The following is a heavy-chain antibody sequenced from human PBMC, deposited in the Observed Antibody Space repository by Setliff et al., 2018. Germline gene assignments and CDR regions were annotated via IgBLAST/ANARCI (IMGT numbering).Heavy chain of an antibody. J-gene: IGHJ4*01. V-gene: IGHV7-4-1*02. CDR2: INTKTGDP. CDR1: GYSLSNYV. D-gene: IGHD4-17*01. Sequence: ASVKVSCKASGYSLSNYVMNWVRQAPGQGLEWMGWINTKTGDPSYAQGYTGRFAFSLDTSDSTTYLDISTLKAEDTATYFCARADHLVTTTFDYWGQGTLITVSS. CDR3: ARADHLVTTTFDY.